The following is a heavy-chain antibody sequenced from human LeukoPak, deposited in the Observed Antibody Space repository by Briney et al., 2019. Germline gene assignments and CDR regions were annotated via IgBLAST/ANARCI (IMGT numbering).Heavy chain of an antibody. V-gene: IGHV3-30*18. J-gene: IGHJ4*02. CDR2: ISYDGSTQ. Sequence: GRSLTLSCAASGFTFSSYGMHWVRQAPGKGLEWVAVISYDGSTQYYADSVKGRFTISRDNSNNTLSLQMNSLKAEDTAVYYCAKGRMMATIMISFDYWGRGTLVTVSS. CDR1: GFTFSSYG. D-gene: IGHD5-24*01. CDR3: AKGRMMATIMISFDY.